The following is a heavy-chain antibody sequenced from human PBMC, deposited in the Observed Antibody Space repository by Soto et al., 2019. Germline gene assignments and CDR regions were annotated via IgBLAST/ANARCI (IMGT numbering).Heavy chain of an antibody. D-gene: IGHD5-18*01. J-gene: IGHJ3*02. Sequence: SETLSLTCTVSGGSISSGNYYWSWIRQPPGKGLEWIGYIYYSGSTYYNPSLKSRVTISVDTSKNQFSLKLSSVTAADTAVYYCAGQLRYAFDIWGQGTMVTVSS. CDR1: GGSISSGNYY. CDR3: AGQLRYAFDI. CDR2: IYYSGST. V-gene: IGHV4-30-4*01.